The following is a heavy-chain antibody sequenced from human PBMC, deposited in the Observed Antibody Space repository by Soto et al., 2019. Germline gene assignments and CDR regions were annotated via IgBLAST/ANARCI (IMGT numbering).Heavy chain of an antibody. CDR3: ARDNYYKAPGSMDV. Sequence: QVQLVESGGGVVQPGRSLRLSCAASGFTFSSYGMHWVRQAPGKGLEWVAVIWYDGSNKYYADSVKGRFTISRDNSKNSLYLQMNSLRAEDTAVYYCARDNYYKAPGSMDVWGQGTTVTVSS. CDR1: GFTFSSYG. CDR2: IWYDGSNK. D-gene: IGHD3-10*01. V-gene: IGHV3-33*01. J-gene: IGHJ6*02.